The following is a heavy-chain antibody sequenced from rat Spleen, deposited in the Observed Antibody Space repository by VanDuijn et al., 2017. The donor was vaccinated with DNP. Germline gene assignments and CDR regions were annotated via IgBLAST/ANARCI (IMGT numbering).Heavy chain of an antibody. J-gene: IGHJ3*01. CDR3: ATHSGWFAY. CDR1: GFTFSDYA. Sequence: EVQLVESGGGLEQPGNSLKLSCAASGFTFSDYAMAWVRQSPKKGLEWVATIIYDGSRNYYRDSVKGRFTISRDNVESTLYLQMASLRSEDTATYYCATHSGWFAYWGQGSPVTVSS. CDR2: IIYDGSRN. D-gene: IGHD1-1*01. V-gene: IGHV5S10*01.